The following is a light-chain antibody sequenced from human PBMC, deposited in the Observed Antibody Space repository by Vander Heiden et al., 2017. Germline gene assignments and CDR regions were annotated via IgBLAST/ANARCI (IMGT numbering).Light chain of an antibody. J-gene: IGLJ2*01. V-gene: IGLV2-23*03. Sequence: QSALTQPASVSGSPGQAITISCTGTSSDVGSYNLVSWYQQHPGKAPKLMIYEGSKRPSGVSNRFSGSKSGNTASLTISGLQAEDEADYYCCSYAGSSTFHVVLGGGTKLTVL. CDR3: CSYAGSSTFHVV. CDR1: SSDVGSYNL. CDR2: EGS.